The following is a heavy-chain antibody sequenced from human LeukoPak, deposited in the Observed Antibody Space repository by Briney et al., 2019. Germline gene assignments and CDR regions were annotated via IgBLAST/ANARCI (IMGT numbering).Heavy chain of an antibody. CDR3: ARRGAPHQLLYVRDIWFDP. D-gene: IGHD2-2*02. J-gene: IGHJ5*02. CDR1: GYRFTTYW. Sequence: GESLKISCKGSGYRFTTYWIGWVRQMPGKGLEWMGIIYPGDSDTRYSPSFQGQVTISADKSISTAYLQWSSLKASDTAMYYCARRGAPHQLLYVRDIWFDPWGQGTLVTVTS. CDR2: IYPGDSDT. V-gene: IGHV5-51*01.